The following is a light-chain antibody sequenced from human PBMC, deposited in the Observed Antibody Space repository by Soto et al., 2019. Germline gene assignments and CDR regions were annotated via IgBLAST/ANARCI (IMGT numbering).Light chain of an antibody. J-gene: IGLJ2*01. CDR3: SSFTTSSTVI. Sequence: SALTQPASVSGSPGQSIAISCPGTSSDVGGNNYFSWYQHHPGKAPKLMIYSVSYRPSGVSDRFSGSKSANTASLTISGLQAEDEADYYCSSFTTSSTVIFGGGTKLTVL. CDR2: SVS. CDR1: SSDVGGNNY. V-gene: IGLV2-14*03.